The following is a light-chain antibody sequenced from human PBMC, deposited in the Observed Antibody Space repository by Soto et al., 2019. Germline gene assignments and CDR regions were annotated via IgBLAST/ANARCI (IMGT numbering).Light chain of an antibody. CDR1: QSVSSN. CDR3: QQYNNWPPGT. Sequence: EMVMTQSPATLSVSPGERTTISCRASQSVSSNLAWYQQKPGQAPRLLIYGASTRATGIPARFSGSGSGTEFTLTISCLQSEDSAVYYCQQYNNWPPGTFGQGTKVDIK. J-gene: IGKJ1*01. V-gene: IGKV3-15*01. CDR2: GAS.